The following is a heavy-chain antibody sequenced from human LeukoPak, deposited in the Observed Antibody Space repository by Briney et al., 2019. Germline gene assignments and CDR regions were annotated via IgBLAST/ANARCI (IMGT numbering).Heavy chain of an antibody. D-gene: IGHD3-10*01. CDR2: INTNTGNP. CDR1: GYTFTSYA. Sequence: ASVKASCKASGYTFTSYAMNWVRQAPGQGLEWMGWINTNTGNPTYAQGFTGRFVFSLDTSVSTAYLQISSLKAEDTAVYYCARDALVRGVTVVGYYYYMDVWGKGTTVTVSS. V-gene: IGHV7-4-1*02. J-gene: IGHJ6*03. CDR3: ARDALVRGVTVVGYYYYMDV.